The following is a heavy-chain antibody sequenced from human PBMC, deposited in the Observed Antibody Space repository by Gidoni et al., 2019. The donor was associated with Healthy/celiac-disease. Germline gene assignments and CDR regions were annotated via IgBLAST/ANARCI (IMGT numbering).Heavy chain of an antibody. CDR1: GFTFSSYS. CDR3: ARVLVLRYFDWPMNGMDV. J-gene: IGHJ6*02. Sequence: EVQLVESGGGLVQPGGSLRLSCAASGFTFSSYSMNWVRQAPGKGLEWVSYISSSSSTIYYADSVKGRFTISRDNAKNSLYLQMNSLRAEDTAVYYCARVLVLRYFDWPMNGMDVWGQGTTVTVSS. V-gene: IGHV3-48*01. D-gene: IGHD3-9*01. CDR2: ISSSSSTI.